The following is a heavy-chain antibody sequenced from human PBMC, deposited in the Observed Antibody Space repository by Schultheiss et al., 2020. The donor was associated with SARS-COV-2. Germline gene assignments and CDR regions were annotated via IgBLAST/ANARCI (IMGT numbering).Heavy chain of an antibody. Sequence: SETLSLTCTVSGGSISSGGYYWSWIRQHPGKGLEWIGYIYYSGSTYYNPSLKSRVTISVDTSKNQFSLKLSSVTAADTAVYYCARDGYDFWSGIALDYWGQGTLVTVSS. CDR3: ARDGYDFWSGIALDY. V-gene: IGHV4-31*03. CDR1: GGSISSGGYY. D-gene: IGHD3-3*01. CDR2: IYYSGST. J-gene: IGHJ4*02.